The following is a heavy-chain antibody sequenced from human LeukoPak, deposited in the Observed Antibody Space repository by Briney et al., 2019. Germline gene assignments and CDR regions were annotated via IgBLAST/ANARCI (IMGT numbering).Heavy chain of an antibody. Sequence: GRSLRLSCAASGCTFSSYAMHWVRQAPGKGLEWVAVISYDGSNKYYADSVKGRFTISRDNSKNTLYLQMNSLRAEDTAVYYCARDLTAMASYYYYSMDVWGKGTTVTVSS. CDR3: ARDLTAMASYYYYSMDV. V-gene: IGHV3-30*04. J-gene: IGHJ6*04. CDR2: ISYDGSNK. CDR1: GCTFSSYA. D-gene: IGHD5-18*01.